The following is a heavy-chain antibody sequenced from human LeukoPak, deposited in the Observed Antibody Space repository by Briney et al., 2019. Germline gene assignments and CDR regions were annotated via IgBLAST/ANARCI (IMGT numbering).Heavy chain of an antibody. CDR1: GFTFSSYW. V-gene: IGHV3-7*01. D-gene: IGHD6-6*01. CDR2: IKQDGSEK. J-gene: IGHJ3*02. CDR3: ARARISSSGDAFDI. Sequence: GGSLRLSCAASGFTFSSYWMSWVRQAPGKGLEWVANIKQDGSEKYYVDSVKGRFTISRGNAKNSLYLQMNSLRAEDTAVYYCARARISSSGDAFDIWGQGTMVTVSS.